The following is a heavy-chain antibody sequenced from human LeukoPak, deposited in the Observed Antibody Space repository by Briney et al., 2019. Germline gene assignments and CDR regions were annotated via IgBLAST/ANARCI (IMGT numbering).Heavy chain of an antibody. CDR3: ARYCSGGSCSTAPAFDY. CDR2: IGTAGDT. CDR1: GFTFSSYD. V-gene: IGHV3-13*01. Sequence: GGSLRLSCAASGFTFSSYDMHWVRQATGKGLEWVSAIGTAGDTYYPGSVKGRFTISRENAKNSLYLQMNSLRAGDSAVYYCARYCSGGSCSTAPAFDYWGQGTLVTVSS. J-gene: IGHJ4*02. D-gene: IGHD2-15*01.